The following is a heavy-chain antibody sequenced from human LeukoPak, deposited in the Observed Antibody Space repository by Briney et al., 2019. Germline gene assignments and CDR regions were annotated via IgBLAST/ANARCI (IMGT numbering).Heavy chain of an antibody. V-gene: IGHV1-46*01. CDR1: GYTFTTYG. J-gene: IGHJ3*02. D-gene: IGHD6-19*01. CDR2: INPSGGST. CDR3: ARVWAVAGLDAFDI. Sequence: ASVKVSCKASGYTFTTYGISWVRQAPGQGLEWMGIINPSGGSTSYAQKFQGRVTMTRDMSTSTVYMELSSLRSEDTAVYYCARVWAVAGLDAFDIWGQGTMVTVSS.